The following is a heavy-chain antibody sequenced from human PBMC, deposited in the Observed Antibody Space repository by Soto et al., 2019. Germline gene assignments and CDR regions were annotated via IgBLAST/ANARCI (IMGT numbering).Heavy chain of an antibody. J-gene: IGHJ4*02. V-gene: IGHV3-33*01. CDR1: GFTFSSYG. D-gene: IGHD3-10*01. CDR3: ARRGSGSYYTFFDY. CDR2: IWYDGSNK. Sequence: QVQLVESGGGVVQPGRSLRLSCAASGFTFSSYGMHWVRQAPGKGLERVAVIWYDGSNKYYADSVKGRFTISRDNSKNTLYLQMNSLRAEDTAVYYCARRGSGSYYTFFDYWGQGTLITVSS.